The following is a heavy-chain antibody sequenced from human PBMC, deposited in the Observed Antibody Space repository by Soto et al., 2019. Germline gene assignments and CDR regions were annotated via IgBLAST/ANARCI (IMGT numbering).Heavy chain of an antibody. CDR2: INGRSNYK. V-gene: IGHV3-21*01. D-gene: IGHD1-26*01. J-gene: IGHJ4*02. CDR3: ARDDGIVEGSSAFYY. Sequence: GGSLRLSCASSGFTFSPYTMNWVHQAPGKGLEWVSSINGRSNYKYYTDSVKGRFTISSDNAKNSMYLHMNRLRAEDTAVYYCARDDGIVEGSSAFYYWGLRTLVTVSA. CDR1: GFTFSPYT.